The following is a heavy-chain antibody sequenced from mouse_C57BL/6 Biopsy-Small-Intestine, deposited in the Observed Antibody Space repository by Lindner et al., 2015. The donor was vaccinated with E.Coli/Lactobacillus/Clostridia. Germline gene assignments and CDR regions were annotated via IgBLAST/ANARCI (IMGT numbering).Heavy chain of an antibody. CDR1: GYTFTDYY. Sequence: VQLQESGPVLVKPGASVKMSCKASGYTFTDYYMNWVKQSHGKSLEWIGVINPYNGGTSYNQKFKGKATLTVDKSSSTAYMELNSLTSEDSAVNYCARSRDYYGSSYGAWGQGTLVTVSA. D-gene: IGHD1-1*01. CDR2: INPYNGGT. CDR3: ARSRDYYGSSYGA. V-gene: IGHV1-19*01. J-gene: IGHJ3*01.